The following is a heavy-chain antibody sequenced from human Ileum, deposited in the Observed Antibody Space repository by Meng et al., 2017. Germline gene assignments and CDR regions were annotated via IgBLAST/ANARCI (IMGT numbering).Heavy chain of an antibody. CDR2: IYDSGST. CDR3: ARGGTAYFDY. V-gene: IGHV4-31*03. CDR1: GGSISSGGYY. D-gene: IGHD1-1*01. J-gene: IGHJ4*02. Sequence: QVQLQESGPGLVKPSQTLSLTCTVSGGSISSGGYYWSWIRQHPGKGLEWIGYIYDSGSTYYNPSPKSRIAISGDTSKNQFSLNLSSVTAADTAVYYCARGGTAYFDYWGQGTLVTVSS.